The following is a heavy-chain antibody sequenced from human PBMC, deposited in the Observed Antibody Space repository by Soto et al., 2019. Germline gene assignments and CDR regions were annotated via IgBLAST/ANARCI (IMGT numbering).Heavy chain of an antibody. Sequence: SVKVSCKASGGTFSSYTISWARQAPGQGLEWMGRIIPILGIANYAQKFQGRVTITADKSTSTAYMELSSLRSEDTAVYYCARGGSLHYYYYMDVWGKGTTVTVSS. J-gene: IGHJ6*03. CDR2: IIPILGIA. CDR3: ARGGSLHYYYYMDV. CDR1: GGTFSSYT. V-gene: IGHV1-69*02. D-gene: IGHD1-26*01.